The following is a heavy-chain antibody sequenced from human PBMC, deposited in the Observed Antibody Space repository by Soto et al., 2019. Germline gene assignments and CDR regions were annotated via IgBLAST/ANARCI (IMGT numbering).Heavy chain of an antibody. J-gene: IGHJ5*02. Sequence: ASVKVSCRASGYTFTGYYMHWVRQAPGQGLEWMGWINPNSGGTNYAQKFQGRVTMTRDTSISTAYMELSRLRSDDTAVYYCARDSLAAAKNKWFDPWGQGTLVTVSS. CDR2: INPNSGGT. V-gene: IGHV1-2*02. CDR1: GYTFTGYY. D-gene: IGHD6-13*01. CDR3: ARDSLAAAKNKWFDP.